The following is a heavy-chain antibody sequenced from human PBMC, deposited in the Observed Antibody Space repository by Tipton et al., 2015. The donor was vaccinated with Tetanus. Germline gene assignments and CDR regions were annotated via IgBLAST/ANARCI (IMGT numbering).Heavy chain of an antibody. CDR2: ISGSGAS. Sequence: TLSLTCTVSGGSMSNNYWSWIRQPPGKGLEWLAYISGSGASNSNYYLKSRITMTHDTSRNHFSLELTSVTAADTAVYYCARDSYYSSRWSFADYWGQGTLVTVSS. J-gene: IGHJ4*02. CDR3: ARDSYYSSRWSFADY. V-gene: IGHV4-59*12. D-gene: IGHD3-22*01. CDR1: GGSMSNNY.